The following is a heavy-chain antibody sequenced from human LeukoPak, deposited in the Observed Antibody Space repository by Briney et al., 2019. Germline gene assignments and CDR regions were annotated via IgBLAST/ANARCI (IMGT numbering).Heavy chain of an antibody. CDR2: IYYSGST. V-gene: IGHV4-39*01. D-gene: IGHD6-19*01. J-gene: IGHJ4*02. CDR3: ARHPSSAWYYYFDY. CDR1: GGSISSSSDF. Sequence: SETLSLTCTVSGGSISSSSDFWGWIRQPPGKGLEWIGTIYYSGSTYYNPSLKSRVTISVDTSRNHFSLNLNSVTAADTAVYYCARHPSSAWYYYFDYWGQGSFVTVSS.